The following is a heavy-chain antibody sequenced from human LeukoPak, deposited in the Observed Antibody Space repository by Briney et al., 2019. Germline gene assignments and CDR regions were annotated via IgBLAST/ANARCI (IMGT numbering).Heavy chain of an antibody. D-gene: IGHD1-26*01. CDR3: ARAGWELPYFDY. CDR2: ISSSGSTI. V-gene: IGHV3-48*03. J-gene: IGHJ4*02. CDR1: GFTFSSYE. Sequence: GGSPRLSCAASGFTFSSYEMNWVRQAPGKGLEWVSYISSSGSTIYYADSVKGRFTISRDNAKNSLYLQMNSLRAEDTAVYYCARAGWELPYFDYWGQGTLVTVSS.